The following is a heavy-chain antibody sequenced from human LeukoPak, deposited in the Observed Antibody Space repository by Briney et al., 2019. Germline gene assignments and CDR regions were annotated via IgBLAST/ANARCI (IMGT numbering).Heavy chain of an antibody. CDR3: VTFYETY. J-gene: IGHJ4*02. D-gene: IGHD2/OR15-2a*01. CDR2: INSDGSWT. CDR1: GTYW. V-gene: IGHV3-74*01. Sequence: GGSLRLSCAASGTYWMHWARQAPGKGLVWVSHINSDGSWTGYADSVKGRFTISKGNAKNTVSLQMNNLRAEDTAVYYCVTFYETYWGRGTLVTVSS.